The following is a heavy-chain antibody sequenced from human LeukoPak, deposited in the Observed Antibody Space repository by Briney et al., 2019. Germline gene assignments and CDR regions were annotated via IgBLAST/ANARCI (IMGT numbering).Heavy chain of an antibody. Sequence: SETLSLTCTVSGASISSSNYYWSWLRQHPGKGLEWIGYIYYSGSTYYNPSLKSRVTISVDTSKNQFSLKLSSVTAADTAVYYCARGPARTFDYWGQGTLVTVSS. CDR2: IYYSGST. CDR1: GASISSSNYY. V-gene: IGHV4-31*03. J-gene: IGHJ4*02. CDR3: ARGPARTFDY.